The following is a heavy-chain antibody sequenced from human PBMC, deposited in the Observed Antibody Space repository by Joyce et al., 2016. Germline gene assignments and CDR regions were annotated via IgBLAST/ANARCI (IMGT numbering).Heavy chain of an antibody. J-gene: IGHJ5*02. D-gene: IGHD1-1*01. CDR2: SRHKAYRYTT. Sequence: EVQLVESGGGLVQPGGSLRLSCAASGLTLSDHYVDWVRQAPGKGLEWIGRSRHKAYRYTTEYAASVKGRFAISRNDSENSVYLQLNSLRIEDTAVYYCARGDPSTYNRFDPWGQETLVLVSS. CDR1: GLTLSDHY. V-gene: IGHV3-72*01. CDR3: ARGDPSTYNRFDP.